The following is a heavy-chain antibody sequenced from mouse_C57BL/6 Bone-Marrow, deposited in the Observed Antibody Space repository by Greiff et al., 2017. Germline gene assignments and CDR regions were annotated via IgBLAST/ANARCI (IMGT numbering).Heavy chain of an antibody. CDR1: GYTFTSYW. CDR3: AKTMITNRGYYYAMDY. D-gene: IGHD2-4*01. V-gene: IGHV1-61*01. Sequence: QVQLQQPGAELVRPGSSVKLSCKASGYTFTSYWMDWVKQRPGQGLEWIGNIYPSDSETHYNQKFKDKATLTVDKSSSTAYMQLSRLTSEDSAVYYFAKTMITNRGYYYAMDYWGQGTSVTVSS. J-gene: IGHJ4*01. CDR2: IYPSDSET.